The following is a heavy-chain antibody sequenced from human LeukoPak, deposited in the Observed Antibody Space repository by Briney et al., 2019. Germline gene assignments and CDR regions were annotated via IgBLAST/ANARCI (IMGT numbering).Heavy chain of an antibody. D-gene: IGHD1-26*01. V-gene: IGHV3-23*01. CDR1: GFTFSSYA. J-gene: IGHJ4*02. Sequence: PGGSLRLSCAASGFTFSSYAMSWVRQAPGKGLEWVSAISGSGGSTYYADSVRGRFTISRDNSKNTLYLQMDSLRAEDTAVYYCAKYSGSYSPPFDYWGQGTLVTVSS. CDR3: AKYSGSYSPPFDY. CDR2: ISGSGGST.